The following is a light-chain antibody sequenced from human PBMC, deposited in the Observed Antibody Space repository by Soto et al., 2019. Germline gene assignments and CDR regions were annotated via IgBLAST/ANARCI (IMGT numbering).Light chain of an antibody. J-gene: IGLJ2*01. Sequence: QSALTQPPSASGSPGQLVTISCTGTTSDVGGYNYVSWYQQHPGKAPELLVYDVDKRPSGVPDRFSGSKSGNTASLTVSGLQAEDEADYYCSSYVGSNFHVLFGGGTKLT. CDR2: DVD. CDR1: TSDVGGYNY. V-gene: IGLV2-8*01. CDR3: SSYVGSNFHVL.